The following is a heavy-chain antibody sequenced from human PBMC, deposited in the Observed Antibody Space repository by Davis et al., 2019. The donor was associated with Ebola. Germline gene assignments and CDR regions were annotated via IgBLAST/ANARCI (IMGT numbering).Heavy chain of an antibody. Sequence: ASVQVSCKASGYSFTSYGIIWVRQAPGQGLDWMGWISAYNGNTKYVQKFQGRVTMTTDTSTSTAYMELRILRSEDTAVYYCARVSPYSGSYFFDYWGQGTLVTVSS. V-gene: IGHV1-18*04. D-gene: IGHD1-26*01. J-gene: IGHJ4*02. CDR2: ISAYNGNT. CDR1: GYSFTSYG. CDR3: ARVSPYSGSYFFDY.